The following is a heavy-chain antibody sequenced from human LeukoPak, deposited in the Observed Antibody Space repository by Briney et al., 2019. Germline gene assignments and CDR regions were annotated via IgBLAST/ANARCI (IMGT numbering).Heavy chain of an antibody. CDR1: GGSISSYY. Sequence: SETLSLTCTVSGGSISSYYWSWIRQPPGKGLEWIGYIYYSGSTNYNPSLKSRVTISVDTSKNQFSLKLSSVTAADTAVYYCARATYNWNYVGDPVAFDIWGQGTMVTVSS. CDR3: ARATYNWNYVGDPVAFDI. CDR2: IYYSGST. D-gene: IGHD1-7*01. J-gene: IGHJ3*02. V-gene: IGHV4-59*01.